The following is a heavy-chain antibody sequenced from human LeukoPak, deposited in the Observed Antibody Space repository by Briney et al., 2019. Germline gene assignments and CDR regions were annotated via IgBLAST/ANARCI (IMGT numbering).Heavy chain of an antibody. J-gene: IGHJ5*02. CDR3: ARDMSWCYSTRFDP. CDR2: ISAYNGNT. Sequence: GASVKVSCKASGYTFTTYGINWVRQAPGQGLEWMGWISAYNGNTNYAQRFQGRVTMTTDTSPSTAYMELRSLRSDDTAVYCCARDMSWCYSTRFDPWGQGTLVTVSS. D-gene: IGHD2-21*01. CDR1: GYTFTTYG. V-gene: IGHV1-18*01.